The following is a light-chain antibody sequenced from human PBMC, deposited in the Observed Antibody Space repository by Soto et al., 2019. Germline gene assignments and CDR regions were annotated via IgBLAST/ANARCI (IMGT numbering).Light chain of an antibody. J-gene: IGKJ4*01. V-gene: IGKV2-28*01. CDR1: QSLLHSNGYDY. Sequence: DIVLTQSPLSLPVTPGEPASISCRSSQSLLHSNGYDYLDWYLQKPGQSPQLLIYLGSNRASGVPDRFSGSGSGTDFTLKISRVEAEDVGVYYCLQVLHTPGTFGGGTKVEIK. CDR2: LGS. CDR3: LQVLHTPGT.